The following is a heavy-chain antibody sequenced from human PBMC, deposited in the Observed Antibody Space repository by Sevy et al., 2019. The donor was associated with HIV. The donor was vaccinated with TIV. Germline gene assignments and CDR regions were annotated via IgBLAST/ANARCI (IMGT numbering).Heavy chain of an antibody. CDR1: GFTVSSNY. D-gene: IGHD6-13*01. V-gene: IGHV3-53*01. CDR3: ASCIAAAGTPYYYYYMDV. CDR2: IYSGGST. Sequence: GGSLRLSCAASGFTVSSNYMSWVRQAPGKGLEWVSVIYSGGSTYYADSVKGRFTISRDNSKNTLYLQMNSLRAEDTAMYYCASCIAAAGTPYYYYYMDVWGKGTTVTVSS. J-gene: IGHJ6*03.